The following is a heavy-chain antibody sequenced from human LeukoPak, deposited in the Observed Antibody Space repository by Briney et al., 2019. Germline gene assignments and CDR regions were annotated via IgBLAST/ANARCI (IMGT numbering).Heavy chain of an antibody. CDR2: ISSSSSYI. CDR1: GFTLSNYS. J-gene: IGHJ4*02. CDR3: ARDLAYGDDGL. V-gene: IGHV3-21*01. D-gene: IGHD4-17*01. Sequence: GGSLRLSCAASGFTLSNYSMNWVRQAPGKGLEWVAFISSSSSYIFYADSLKGRFTISRDNAKNSLYLQMNSLSADDTAVYYCARDLAYGDDGLWGQGTLVTVSS.